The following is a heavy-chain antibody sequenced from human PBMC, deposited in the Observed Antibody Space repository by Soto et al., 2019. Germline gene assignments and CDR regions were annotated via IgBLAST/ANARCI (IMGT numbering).Heavy chain of an antibody. V-gene: IGHV4-39*01. Sequence: PSEPLFLPCSASVGSISTSSYYWCWILQPPGKGVEWIGTIYYSGSTYYNPSLKSRVTISVDTSKNQFSLRLSSVTAADSAVYYCARHHCSSTTCYYDYWGQGTLVTVS. D-gene: IGHD2-2*01. CDR3: ARHHCSSTTCYYDY. CDR1: VGSISTSSYY. J-gene: IGHJ4*02. CDR2: IYYSGST.